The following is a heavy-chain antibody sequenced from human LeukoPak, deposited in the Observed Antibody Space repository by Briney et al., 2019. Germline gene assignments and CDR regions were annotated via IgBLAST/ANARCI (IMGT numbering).Heavy chain of an antibody. D-gene: IGHD3-22*01. CDR1: GGSISGYY. V-gene: IGHV4-59*01. Sequence: SETLSLTCTVSGGSISGYYWSWIRQPPGKGLEWIGYIYYSGSTNYNPSLKSRVTISVDTSKNQFSLKLSSVTAADTAVYYCARGRYDSSGYFPLFDYWGQGTLVTVSS. CDR2: IYYSGST. CDR3: ARGRYDSSGYFPLFDY. J-gene: IGHJ4*02.